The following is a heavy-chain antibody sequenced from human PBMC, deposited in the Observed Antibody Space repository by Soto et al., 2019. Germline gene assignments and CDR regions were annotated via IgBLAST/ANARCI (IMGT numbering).Heavy chain of an antibody. Sequence: SETLSLTCTVSGGSISSYYWSWIRQPPGKGLEWIGYIYYSGSTNYNPSLKSRVTISVDTSKNQFSLKLSSVTAADTAMYYCARHAYDFWSGHPNPRYYYGMDVWGQGTTVTVS. CDR3: ARHAYDFWSGHPNPRYYYGMDV. J-gene: IGHJ6*02. D-gene: IGHD3-3*01. V-gene: IGHV4-59*08. CDR1: GGSISSYY. CDR2: IYYSGST.